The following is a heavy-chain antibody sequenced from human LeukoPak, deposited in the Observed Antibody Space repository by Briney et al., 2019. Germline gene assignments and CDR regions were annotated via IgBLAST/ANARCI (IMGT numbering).Heavy chain of an antibody. Sequence: PGGPLRLSCAASGFTFSGSAMHWVRQASGKGLEWVGGIRSKANSYATAYAASVKGRFTISRDDSKNTAYLQMNSLKTEDTAVYYCTRPLGIAVAGTSMDVWGQGTTVTVSS. CDR3: TRPLGIAVAGTSMDV. V-gene: IGHV3-73*01. J-gene: IGHJ6*02. D-gene: IGHD6-19*01. CDR2: IRSKANSYAT. CDR1: GFTFSGSA.